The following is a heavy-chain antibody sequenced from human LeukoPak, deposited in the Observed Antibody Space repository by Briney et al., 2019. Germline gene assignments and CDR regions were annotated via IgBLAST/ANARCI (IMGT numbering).Heavy chain of an antibody. V-gene: IGHV4-34*01. CDR2: INHSGST. CDR1: GGSISSYY. J-gene: IGHJ5*02. Sequence: SETLSLTCTVSGGSISSYYWSWIRQPPGKGLEWIGEINHSGSTNYNPSLKSRVTISVDTSKNQFSLKLSSVTAADTAVYYCARGPPDITGTTRWFDPWGQGTLVTVSS. CDR3: ARGPPDITGTTRWFDP. D-gene: IGHD1-7*01.